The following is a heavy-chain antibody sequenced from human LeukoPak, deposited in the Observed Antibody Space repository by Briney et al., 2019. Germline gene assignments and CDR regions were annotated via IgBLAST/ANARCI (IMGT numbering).Heavy chain of an antibody. Sequence: PSETLSLTCTVSGGSISSTNYYWAWVHQPPGKGLEWIGSIYHSGSTYYNPSLKSRVTISVDTSKNQFSVKVTSVTAADTAMYYCARDDNSSGSGLGYWGQGTLVTVSS. CDR3: ARDDNSSGSGLGY. D-gene: IGHD3-22*01. V-gene: IGHV4-39*07. CDR1: GGSISSTNYY. CDR2: IYHSGST. J-gene: IGHJ4*02.